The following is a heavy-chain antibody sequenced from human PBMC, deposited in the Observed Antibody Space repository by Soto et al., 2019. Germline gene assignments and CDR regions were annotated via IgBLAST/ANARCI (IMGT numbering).Heavy chain of an antibody. CDR3: TTESIAVALDAFDI. D-gene: IGHD6-19*01. J-gene: IGHJ3*02. V-gene: IGHV3-15*07. Sequence: PGGSLRLSCAASGFTFSNAWMNWVRQAPGKGLEWVGRIKSKTDGGTTGYAAPVKGRFTISRDDSKNTLYLQMNSLKTEDTAVYYCTTESIAVALDAFDIWGQGTMVTVSS. CDR2: IKSKTDGGTT. CDR1: GFTFSNAW.